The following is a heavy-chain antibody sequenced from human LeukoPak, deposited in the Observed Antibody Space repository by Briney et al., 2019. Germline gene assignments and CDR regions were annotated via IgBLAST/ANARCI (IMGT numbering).Heavy chain of an antibody. CDR1: GGSFSGYY. CDR3: ARDRERYCSAGSCYDFPVDAFDI. Sequence: SETLSLTCAVYGGSFSGYYWSWIRQPPGKGLEWIGEINHSGSTNYNPSLKSRVTISVDTSKNQFSLKLSSVTAADTAVYYCARDRERYCSAGSCYDFPVDAFDIWGQGTMVTVSS. D-gene: IGHD2-15*01. J-gene: IGHJ3*02. CDR2: INHSGST. V-gene: IGHV4-34*01.